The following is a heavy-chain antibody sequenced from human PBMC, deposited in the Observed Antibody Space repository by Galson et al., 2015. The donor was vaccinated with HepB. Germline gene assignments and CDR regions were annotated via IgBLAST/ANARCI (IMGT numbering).Heavy chain of an antibody. CDR2: IIPIFGTA. Sequence: SVKVSCKASGGTFSSYAISWMRQAPGQGLEWMGGIIPIFGTANYAQKFQGRVTITADESTSTAYMELSSLRSEDTAVYYCARSSLVGIVVVPADPHYYYYMDVWGKGTTVTVSS. V-gene: IGHV1-69*13. CDR3: ARSSLVGIVVVPADPHYYYYMDV. CDR1: GGTFSSYA. J-gene: IGHJ6*03. D-gene: IGHD2-2*01.